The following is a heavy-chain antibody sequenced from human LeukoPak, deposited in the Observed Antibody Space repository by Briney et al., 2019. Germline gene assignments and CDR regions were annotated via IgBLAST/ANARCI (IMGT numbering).Heavy chain of an antibody. Sequence: PGGSLRLSCAASGFTFSDYYMNWIRQVPGKGLEWVSYISSSGSIIYYADSVKGRFTISRDNAKNSLYLQMNSLRAEDTAVYYCAPGTRYSYYMDVWGKGTTVTVSS. CDR3: APGTRYSYYMDV. V-gene: IGHV3-11*04. CDR2: ISSSGSII. J-gene: IGHJ6*03. D-gene: IGHD1-1*01. CDR1: GFTFSDYY.